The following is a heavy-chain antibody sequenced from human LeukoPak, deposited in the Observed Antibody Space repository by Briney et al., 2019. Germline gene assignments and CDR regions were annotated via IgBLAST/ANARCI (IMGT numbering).Heavy chain of an antibody. CDR3: ARVLTDFWSARRAGFDY. CDR2: IYYSGTT. Sequence: SETLSLTCTVSGGSISSSSYYWVWIRQPPGKGLERIGTIYYSGTTYYNPSLKSRVTISVDTSKNQFSLRLSSVSAADTAMYYCARVLTDFWSARRAGFDYWGQGTLVTVSS. CDR1: GGSISSSSYY. D-gene: IGHD3-3*01. J-gene: IGHJ4*02. V-gene: IGHV4-39*07.